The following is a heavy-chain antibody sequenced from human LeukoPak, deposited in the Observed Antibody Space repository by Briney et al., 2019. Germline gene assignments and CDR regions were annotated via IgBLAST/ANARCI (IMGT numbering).Heavy chain of an antibody. D-gene: IGHD1-26*01. CDR1: GGSISSSSYY. CDR2: IYYSGST. J-gene: IGHJ4*02. CDR3: ARQYSGSYEDY. Sequence: SETLSLTCTVSGGSISSSSYYWGWIRQPPGKGLEWIGSIYYSGSTYYNPSLKSRVTISVDTSKNQFSLKLSSVTAVDTAVYYCARQYSGSYEDYWGQGTLVTVSS. V-gene: IGHV4-39*01.